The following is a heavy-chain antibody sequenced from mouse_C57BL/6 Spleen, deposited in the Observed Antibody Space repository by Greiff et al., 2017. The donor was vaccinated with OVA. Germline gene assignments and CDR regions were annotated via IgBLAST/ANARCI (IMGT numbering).Heavy chain of an antibody. V-gene: IGHV1-15*01. CDR3: TRRGVYYGSSL. J-gene: IGHJ4*01. Sequence: QVQLKESGAELVRPGASVTLSCKASGYTFTDYEMHWVKQTPVHGLEWIGAIDPETGGTAYNQKFKGKAILTADKSSSTAYMELRSLTSEDSAVYYCTRRGVYYGSSLWGQGTSVTVSS. CDR1: GYTFTDYE. D-gene: IGHD1-1*01. CDR2: IDPETGGT.